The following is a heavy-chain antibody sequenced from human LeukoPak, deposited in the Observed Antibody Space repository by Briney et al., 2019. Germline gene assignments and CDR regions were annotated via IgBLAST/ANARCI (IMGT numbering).Heavy chain of an antibody. CDR2: IYDNGST. V-gene: IGHV4-31*03. CDR1: GGSLSSGGYD. J-gene: IGHJ4*02. CDR3: ARAFGRYCSSTSCDASYFDY. Sequence: PSQTLSLTCPVSGGSLSSGGYDWRWLREHPGKGVEWFAYIYDNGSTYYNPSRNSRVTISVDTSKNQFSLKLSSVTDADTAVYYCARAFGRYCSSTSCDASYFDYWGQGTLVTVSS. D-gene: IGHD2-2*01.